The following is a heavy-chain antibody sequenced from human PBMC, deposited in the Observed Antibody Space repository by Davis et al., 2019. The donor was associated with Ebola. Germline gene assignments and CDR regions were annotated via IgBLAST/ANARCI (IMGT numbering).Heavy chain of an antibody. CDR2: VNVDGSTI. J-gene: IGHJ4*02. D-gene: IGHD3-9*01. CDR3: ARDAFSLSRYDTEDH. CDR1: GFTFSSYW. Sequence: GESLKISCAASGFTFSSYWIHWVRQAPGKGLEWVSRVNVDGSTINYADSVKGRFTISRDNAKNTVHLQMDSLRADDTAVYYCARDAFSLSRYDTEDHWGQGTLVTVSS. V-gene: IGHV3-74*01.